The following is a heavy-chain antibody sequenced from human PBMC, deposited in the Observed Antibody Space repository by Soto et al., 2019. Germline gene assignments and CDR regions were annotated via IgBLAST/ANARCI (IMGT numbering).Heavy chain of an antibody. V-gene: IGHV3-23*05. CDR3: AKNSGWFTA. J-gene: IGHJ5*02. Sequence: GGSLRLSCVASGFTFSTNDMTWVHQAPGKGLEWVSTIDGTSTFSNYAASVEGRFTISRDNSRNTVYLQMNSLRADDTAVYFCAKNSGWFTAWGQGTLVTVSS. CDR1: GFTFSTND. D-gene: IGHD6-19*01. CDR2: IDGTSTFS.